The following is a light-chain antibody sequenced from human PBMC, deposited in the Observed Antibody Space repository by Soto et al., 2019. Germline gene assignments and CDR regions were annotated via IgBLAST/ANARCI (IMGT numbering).Light chain of an antibody. J-gene: IGKJ1*01. Sequence: EIVLTRSPGTLSLSPGERATLSCRASQSVSSSYLAWYQQKPGQAPRLLIYGASNRATGIPDRFSGSGSGTDFTLTISRLEPEDFAVYYCQQYGSSRWTFGQGTKVEIK. CDR2: GAS. CDR3: QQYGSSRWT. V-gene: IGKV3-20*01. CDR1: QSVSSSY.